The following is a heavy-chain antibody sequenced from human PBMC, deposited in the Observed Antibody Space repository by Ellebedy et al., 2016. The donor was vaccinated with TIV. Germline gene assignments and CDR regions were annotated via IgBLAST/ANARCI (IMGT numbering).Heavy chain of an antibody. CDR1: GFTFTNYW. Sequence: PGGSLRLSCQGSGFTFTNYWIGWVRQMHGKGLEFMGLIYPSDSDIRYSPSFQGQVTISADKSNSTAYLHWSSLQASDTAMYYCTRGGNWFDPWGQGTPVTVSS. CDR2: IYPSDSDI. V-gene: IGHV5-51*01. J-gene: IGHJ5*02. CDR3: TRGGNWFDP.